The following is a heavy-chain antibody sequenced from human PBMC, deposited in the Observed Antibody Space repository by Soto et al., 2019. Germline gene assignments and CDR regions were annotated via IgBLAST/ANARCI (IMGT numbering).Heavy chain of an antibody. Sequence: EVQLVESGGGLVQPGGSLKLSCAASGFTFSDSAMQWVRQASGKGLEWVGRIRSKANSYATVYAASVKGRFTISRDDSKNTAYLRMNSLKAEDTAVYYCTRGMWGVVPTTEDYWGQGTLVTVSS. J-gene: IGHJ4*02. CDR1: GFTFSDSA. V-gene: IGHV3-73*01. D-gene: IGHD5-12*01. CDR2: IRSKANSYAT. CDR3: TRGMWGVVPTTEDY.